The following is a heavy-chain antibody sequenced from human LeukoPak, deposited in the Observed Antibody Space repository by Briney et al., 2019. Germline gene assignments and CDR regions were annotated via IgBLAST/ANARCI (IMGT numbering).Heavy chain of an antibody. CDR2: IYYSGST. V-gene: IGHV4-59*01. J-gene: IGHJ4*02. CDR3: ARLRGNYFPDY. CDR1: GGSISGYY. Sequence: SETLSPTCTVSGGSISGYYWTWIRQPPGKGLEWIGYIYYSGSTNYNPSLKSRITILVDTSNNQFSLRLSSATAADTAVYYCARLRGNYFPDYWGQGTLVTVSS. D-gene: IGHD4-11*01.